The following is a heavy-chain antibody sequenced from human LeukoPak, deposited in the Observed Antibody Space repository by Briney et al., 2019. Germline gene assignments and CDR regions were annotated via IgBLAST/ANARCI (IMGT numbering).Heavy chain of an antibody. J-gene: IGHJ4*02. CDR1: GFRFDDYA. CDR3: ARGVDSWDY. CDR2: ISCNGANI. Sequence: GGSLRLSCAASGFRFDDYAMDWVRQTPGKGLEWVSGISCNGANIGSVDSVKGRFTISRDNAKNSLYLQMNSLRAEDTAVYYCARGVDSWDYWGQGTLVTVSS. D-gene: IGHD6-13*01. V-gene: IGHV3-9*01.